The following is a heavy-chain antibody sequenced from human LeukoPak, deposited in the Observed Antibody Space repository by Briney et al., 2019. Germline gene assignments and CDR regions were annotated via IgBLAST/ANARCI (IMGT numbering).Heavy chain of an antibody. CDR2: IKQDGSEK. V-gene: IGHV3-7*01. Sequence: GGSLRLSCAASGFTFSRSWTSWVRQAPGKGLEWVANIKQDGSEKYYVDSVKGRFTISRDNAKNSLYLQMNSLRAEDTAVYYCARDQDYYDSSGYYLIFDYWGQGTLVTVSS. CDR1: GFTFSRSW. CDR3: ARDQDYYDSSGYYLIFDY. J-gene: IGHJ4*02. D-gene: IGHD3-22*01.